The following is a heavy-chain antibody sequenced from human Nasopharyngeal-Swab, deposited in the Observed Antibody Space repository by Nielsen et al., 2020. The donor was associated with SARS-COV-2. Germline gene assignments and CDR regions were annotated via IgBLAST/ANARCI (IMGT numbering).Heavy chain of an antibody. D-gene: IGHD4-17*01. CDR2: INAGNGNT. J-gene: IGHJ4*02. V-gene: IGHV1-3*01. CDR3: AREDYGDLGGY. Sequence: WVRQAPGQRLEWMGWINAGNGNTKYSQKFQGRVTITRDTSASTAYMELSSLRSEDTAVYYCAREDYGDLGGYWDQGTLVTVSS.